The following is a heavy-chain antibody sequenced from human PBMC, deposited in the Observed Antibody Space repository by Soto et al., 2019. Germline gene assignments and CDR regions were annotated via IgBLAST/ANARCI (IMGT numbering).Heavy chain of an antibody. CDR1: GFTFSSYG. CDR2: IWYDGSNK. Sequence: GGSLRLSCAASGFTFSSYGMHWVRQAPGKGLEWVAVIWYDGSNKYYADSVKGRFTISRDNSKNTLYLQMNSLRAEDTAVYYCARRDTIFGYYYYMDVWGKGTTVTVSS. J-gene: IGHJ6*03. D-gene: IGHD3-3*01. V-gene: IGHV3-33*01. CDR3: ARRDTIFGYYYYMDV.